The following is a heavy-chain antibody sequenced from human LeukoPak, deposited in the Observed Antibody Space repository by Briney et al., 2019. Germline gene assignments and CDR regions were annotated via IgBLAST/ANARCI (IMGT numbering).Heavy chain of an antibody. CDR2: INPNSGGT. D-gene: IGHD2-2*01. CDR3: ARASQDIVVVPAAMPDNWFDP. J-gene: IGHJ5*02. V-gene: IGHV1-2*04. CDR1: GYTFTGYY. Sequence: ASVKVSCKASGYTFTGYYMHWVRQAPGQGLEWMGWINPNSGGTNYAQKFQGWVTMTRDTSISTAYMELSRLRSDDTAMYYCARASQDIVVVPAAMPDNWFDPWGQGTLVTVSS.